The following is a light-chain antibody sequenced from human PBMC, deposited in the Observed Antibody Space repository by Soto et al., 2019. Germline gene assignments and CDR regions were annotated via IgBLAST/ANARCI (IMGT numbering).Light chain of an antibody. CDR2: WAS. V-gene: IGKV4-1*01. Sequence: DIVMTQSPDSLAVSLGERATINCKSSQSILYNSNNKNYLAWYQQKPGQPPKLLFYWASTRESGVPDRFGGSGSGTDFTLTISSLQAEDVAVYYCLQYYNSPCTFGQGTKLEMK. J-gene: IGKJ2*02. CDR3: LQYYNSPCT. CDR1: QSILYNSNNKNY.